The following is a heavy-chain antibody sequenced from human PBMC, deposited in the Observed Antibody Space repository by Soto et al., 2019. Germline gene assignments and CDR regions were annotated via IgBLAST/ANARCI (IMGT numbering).Heavy chain of an antibody. Sequence: SQTLSLTCTVSGGSISSYYWSWIRQPPGKGLEWIGYIYYSGSTNYNPSLKSRVTISVDTSKNQFSLKLSSVTAADTAVYYCASNGQLVEYFDYWGQGTLVTVSS. CDR3: ASNGQLVEYFDY. J-gene: IGHJ4*02. D-gene: IGHD6-13*01. CDR2: IYYSGST. CDR1: GGSISSYY. V-gene: IGHV4-59*08.